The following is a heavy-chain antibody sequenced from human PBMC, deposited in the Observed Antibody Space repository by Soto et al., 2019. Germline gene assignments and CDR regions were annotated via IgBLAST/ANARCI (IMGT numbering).Heavy chain of an antibody. CDR2: IHHSGSA. D-gene: IGHD3-10*01. CDR1: GGPISSESW. V-gene: IGHV4-4*02. Sequence: SETLSLTCAVSGGPISSESWWSCFRQPPGKGLEWIGEIHHSGSANYNPSLKSRVTLSIDKSKNQFSLELTSVTAADTAVYYCARVEFGRFGAYWGQGTPVTVSS. J-gene: IGHJ4*02. CDR3: ARVEFGRFGAY.